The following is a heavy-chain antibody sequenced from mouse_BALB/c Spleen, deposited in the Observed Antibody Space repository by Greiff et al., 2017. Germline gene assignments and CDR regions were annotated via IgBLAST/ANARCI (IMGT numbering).Heavy chain of an antibody. D-gene: IGHD1-1*01. J-gene: IGHJ3*01. Sequence: EVKLVESGPGLVKPSQSLSLTCTVTGYSITSDYAWNWIRQFPGNKLEWMGYISYSGSTSYNPSLKSRISITRDTSKNQFFLQLNSVTTEDTATYYCAAYYGSSPAWFAYWGQGTLVTVSA. CDR1: GYSITSDYA. CDR3: AAYYGSSPAWFAY. CDR2: ISYSGST. V-gene: IGHV3-2*02.